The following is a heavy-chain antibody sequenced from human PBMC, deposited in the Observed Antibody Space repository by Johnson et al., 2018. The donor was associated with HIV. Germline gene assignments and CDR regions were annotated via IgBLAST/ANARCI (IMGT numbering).Heavy chain of an antibody. V-gene: IGHV3-9*01. CDR3: TTDWALRILDGFDI. CDR1: GSTFDDYA. D-gene: IGHD3-16*01. Sequence: QLVESGGGLVQPGRSLRLSCAASGSTFDDYAMHWVRQAPGKGLEWVSGISWNSGSIGYADSVKGRFTISRDNSKNTLYLQMDPLSAEDTAVYYCTTDWALRILDGFDIWGQGTMVTVSS. CDR2: ISWNSGSI. J-gene: IGHJ3*02.